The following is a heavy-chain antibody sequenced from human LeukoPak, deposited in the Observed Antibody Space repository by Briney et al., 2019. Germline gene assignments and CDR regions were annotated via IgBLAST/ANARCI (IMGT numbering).Heavy chain of an antibody. CDR2: IYYSVST. D-gene: IGHD2-2*01. V-gene: IGHV4-38-2*02. CDR1: GYSISSGYY. Sequence: SETLSLTCSVSGYSISSGYYWGWIRQPPGRGLEWIGSIYYSVSTHYNPSLKSRVTISIDTSKNQISLKLNPVTAADTAVYYCARHDGDCSSTSCLNWFDPLGQGTLVTVSS. CDR3: ARHDGDCSSTSCLNWFDP. J-gene: IGHJ5*02.